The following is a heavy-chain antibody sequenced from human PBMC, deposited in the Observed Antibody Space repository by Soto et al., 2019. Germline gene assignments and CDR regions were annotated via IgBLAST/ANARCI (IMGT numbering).Heavy chain of an antibody. CDR1: GGSISSSSYY. Sequence: QLRESGPGLVKPSETLSLTCTVSGGSISSSSYYWGWIRQPPGKGLEWIGSIYYSGSTYYNPSLKSRVTISVDTSKNQFSLKLSSVTAADTAVYYCAREYCSSTSCYVAYFDYWGQGTLVTVSS. J-gene: IGHJ4*02. D-gene: IGHD2-2*01. V-gene: IGHV4-39*01. CDR3: AREYCSSTSCYVAYFDY. CDR2: IYYSGST.